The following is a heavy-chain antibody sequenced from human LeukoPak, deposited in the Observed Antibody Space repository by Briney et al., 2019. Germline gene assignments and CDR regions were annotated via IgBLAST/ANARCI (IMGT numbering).Heavy chain of an antibody. CDR2: IWYDGSNK. Sequence: PGRSLRLSCAASGFTFSSYGMHWVRQAPGKGLEWVAVIWYDGSNKYYADSVKGRFTISRDNSKNSLYLQMNSLRTEDTALYYCAKARYYYDSSTDYWGQGTLVTVSS. D-gene: IGHD3-22*01. CDR1: GFTFSSYG. CDR3: AKARYYYDSSTDY. V-gene: IGHV3-33*03. J-gene: IGHJ4*02.